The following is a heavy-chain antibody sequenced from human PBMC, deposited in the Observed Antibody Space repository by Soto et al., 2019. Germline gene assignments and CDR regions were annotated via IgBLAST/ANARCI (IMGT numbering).Heavy chain of an antibody. D-gene: IGHD4-17*01. CDR3: ARVGGDDFGDSGGFDY. V-gene: IGHV4-59*01. CDR2: IYYSGRT. J-gene: IGHJ4*02. CDR1: GGSIRDYF. Sequence: SETLSLTCTVSGGSIRDYFWAWIRQPPGKGPEWIGYIYYSGRTNYNPSLKSRVSISVDTSKNHFSLQLRSVTAADTAVYYCARVGGDDFGDSGGFDYWGQGTLVTVSS.